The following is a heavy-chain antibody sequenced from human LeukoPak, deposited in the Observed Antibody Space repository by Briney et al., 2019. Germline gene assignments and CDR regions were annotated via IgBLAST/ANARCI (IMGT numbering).Heavy chain of an antibody. J-gene: IGHJ6*03. D-gene: IGHD3-10*01. CDR1: GGSISSYY. CDR3: ARHRTDYYGSGSNYRDYYYYMDV. V-gene: IGHV4-4*09. Sequence: SETLSLTCHVSGGSISSYYWTWFRQPPGKGLDWFGYIYTSVSTKYTPSLKSRVTISVDTFKNQFSLKLSSVTAADTAVYYCARHRTDYYGSGSNYRDYYYYMDVWGKGTTVTVSS. CDR2: IYTSVST.